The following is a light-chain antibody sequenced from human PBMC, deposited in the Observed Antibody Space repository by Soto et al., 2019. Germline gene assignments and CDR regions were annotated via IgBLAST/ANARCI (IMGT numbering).Light chain of an antibody. CDR2: KAS. Sequence: DIPMTQSPSTLSASVGDRVTITSRASQSISSGVAWYQQEPGKTPKFLIYKASSLESGVPSRFSGSGSGTEVTLTISSLQPDDFATYYCQQYNSDPYTFGQGTKLEIK. CDR1: QSISSG. V-gene: IGKV1-5*03. J-gene: IGKJ2*01. CDR3: QQYNSDPYT.